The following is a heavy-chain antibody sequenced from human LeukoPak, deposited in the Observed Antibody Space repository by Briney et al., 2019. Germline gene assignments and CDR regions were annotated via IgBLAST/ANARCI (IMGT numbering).Heavy chain of an antibody. V-gene: IGHV3-30*02. J-gene: IGHJ3*02. Sequence: GGSLRLSCAAAGFTFSSYGMHWVRQAPGKGLEWVAFIRYDGSKKDYTDSVKGRFTISRDNSKNTLYLQMNSLRTEDTAVYYCAKDRIPAALMAFDIWGQGTMVTVSS. D-gene: IGHD2-2*01. CDR2: IRYDGSKK. CDR3: AKDRIPAALMAFDI. CDR1: GFTFSSYG.